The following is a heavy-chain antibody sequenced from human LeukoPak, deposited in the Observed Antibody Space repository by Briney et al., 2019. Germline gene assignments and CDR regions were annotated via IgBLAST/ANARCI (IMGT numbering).Heavy chain of an antibody. J-gene: IGHJ4*02. D-gene: IGHD7-27*01. V-gene: IGHV3-23*01. CDR2: ISRGGVIT. CDR1: GFTFSDYA. Sequence: QPGGSLRLSCAASGFTFSDYAINWVRQPPGKGLEWVSSISRGGVITYYADSVKGRFTISRDNSNNTLYLHMNSLRAEDTAVYYCVSRAGSPWGPFDDWGQGTLVTVSS. CDR3: VSRAGSPWGPFDD.